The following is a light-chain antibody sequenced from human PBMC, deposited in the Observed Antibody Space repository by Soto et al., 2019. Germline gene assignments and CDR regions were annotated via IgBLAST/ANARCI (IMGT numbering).Light chain of an antibody. V-gene: IGKV1-27*01. CDR3: QKYNSAPLT. CDR1: QGIRNY. Sequence: DIQVTQAPSSLSASVGDRVILACRATQGIRNYLAWYQQKPGKVPKLLIYGASTLQSGVPSRFSGSGSGTDFTLTISSLQPEDVATYYCQKYNSAPLTFGGGTKVDI. J-gene: IGKJ4*01. CDR2: GAS.